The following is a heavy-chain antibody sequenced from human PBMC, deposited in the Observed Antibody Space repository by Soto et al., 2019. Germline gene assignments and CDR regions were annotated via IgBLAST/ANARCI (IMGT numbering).Heavy chain of an antibody. D-gene: IGHD5-12*01. CDR2: ISGSGGST. J-gene: IGHJ4*02. V-gene: IGHV3-23*01. CDR3: AKGGYGGNSAY. Sequence: EVQLLESGGGLVQPGGSLRLSCAASGFTFSSYAMSWVRQAPGKGLEWVSAISGSGGSTYYADSVKGRVTISRDNSKNTLYLQMNSLRAEDTDVYDCAKGGYGGNSAYWGQGTLVTVSS. CDR1: GFTFSSYA.